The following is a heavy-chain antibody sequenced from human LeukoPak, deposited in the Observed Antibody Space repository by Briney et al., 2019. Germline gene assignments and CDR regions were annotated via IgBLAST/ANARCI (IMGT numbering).Heavy chain of an antibody. Sequence: GGSLRLSCAASGFTFDDYGMSWVRQAPGKGLEWVSGRNGGSTGYADSVKGRFTISRDNAKNSLYLQMNSLRAEDTALYHCARGMGATDLTLYFDYWGQGTLVTVSS. D-gene: IGHD1-26*01. CDR3: ARGMGATDLTLYFDY. CDR2: RNGGST. V-gene: IGHV3-20*01. J-gene: IGHJ4*02. CDR1: GFTFDDYG.